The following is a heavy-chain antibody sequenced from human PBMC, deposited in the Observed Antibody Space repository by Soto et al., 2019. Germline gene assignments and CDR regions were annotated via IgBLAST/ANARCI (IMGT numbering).Heavy chain of an antibody. CDR1: GYSFTGYY. CDR3: ARESPYCSGGRCYSSGYWFDP. Sequence: ASVEVYCKASGYSFTGYYRRWVRQDPGQGLEWMGWINPNSGGTNYAQKFQGWVTMTRDTSISTAYMELSRLRSDDTAVYYCARESPYCSGGRCYSSGYWFDPWVQGTLVTVSS. D-gene: IGHD2-15*01. V-gene: IGHV1-2*04. J-gene: IGHJ5*02. CDR2: INPNSGGT.